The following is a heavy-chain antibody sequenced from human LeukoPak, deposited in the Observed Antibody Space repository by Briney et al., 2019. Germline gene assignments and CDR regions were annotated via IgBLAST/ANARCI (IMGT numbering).Heavy chain of an antibody. CDR3: AKMRPSSGWCYDY. D-gene: IGHD6-19*01. Sequence: GGSLRLSCAASGFTFSDYYMSWIRQAPGKGLEWVSYISSSGSTIYYADSVKGRFTISRDNAKNSLYLQMNSLRAEDTAVYYCAKMRPSSGWCYDYWGQGTLVTVSS. CDR1: GFTFSDYY. V-gene: IGHV3-11*01. J-gene: IGHJ4*02. CDR2: ISSSGSTI.